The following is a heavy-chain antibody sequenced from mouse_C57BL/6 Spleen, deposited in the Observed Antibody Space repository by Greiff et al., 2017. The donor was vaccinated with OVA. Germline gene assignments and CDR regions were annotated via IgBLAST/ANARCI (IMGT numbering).Heavy chain of an antibody. J-gene: IGHJ2*01. CDR3: AREGARDYFDY. Sequence: DVKLVESGPGLVKPSQSLSLTCSVTGYSITSGYYWNWIRQFPGNKLEWMGYISYDGSNNYNPSLKNRISITRDTSKNQFVLKLNSVTTEDTATYDCAREGARDYFDYWGQGTTLTVSS. CDR2: ISYDGSN. V-gene: IGHV3-6*01. CDR1: GYSITSGYY.